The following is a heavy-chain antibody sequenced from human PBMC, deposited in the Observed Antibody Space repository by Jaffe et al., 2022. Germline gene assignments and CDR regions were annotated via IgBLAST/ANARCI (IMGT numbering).Heavy chain of an antibody. Sequence: EVQLVESGGGLVKPGGSLRLSCAASGFTFSSYSMNWVRQAPGKGLEWVSSISSSSSYIYYADSVKGRFTISRDNAKNSLYLQMNSLRAEDTAVYYCARDPFVDFGVVTSYWGGWFDPWGQGTLVTVSS. CDR1: GFTFSSYS. J-gene: IGHJ5*02. CDR3: ARDPFVDFGVVTSYWGGWFDP. CDR2: ISSSSSYI. D-gene: IGHD3-3*01. V-gene: IGHV3-21*01.